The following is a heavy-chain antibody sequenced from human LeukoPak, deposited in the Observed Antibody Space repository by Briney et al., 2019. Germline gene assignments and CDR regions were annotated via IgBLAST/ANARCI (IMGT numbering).Heavy chain of an antibody. Sequence: GRSLRLSCAASGFTFSGSAMHWVRQASGKGLEWVGRIRSKTNNYATAYAASVKGRFTISRDDSKNTAYLQMNSLKTEDTAVYYCTGGDRRDGYNLGDYWGQGTLVTVSS. V-gene: IGHV3-73*01. CDR2: IRSKTNNYAT. D-gene: IGHD5-24*01. CDR1: GFTFSGSA. CDR3: TGGDRRDGYNLGDY. J-gene: IGHJ4*02.